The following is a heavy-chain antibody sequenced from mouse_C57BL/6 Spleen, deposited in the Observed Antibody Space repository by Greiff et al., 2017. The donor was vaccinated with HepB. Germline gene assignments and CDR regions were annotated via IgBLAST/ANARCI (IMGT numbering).Heavy chain of an antibody. CDR2: IRNKANGYTT. V-gene: IGHV7-3*01. CDR3: ARSFITTRAVWFAY. Sequence: DVMLVESGGGLVQPGGSLSLSCAASGFTFTDYYMSWVRQPPGKALEWLGFIRNKANGYTTEYSASVKGRFTISRDNSQSILYLQMNALRAEDSATYYCARSFITTRAVWFAYWGQGTLVTVSA. J-gene: IGHJ3*01. D-gene: IGHD1-1*01. CDR1: GFTFTDYY.